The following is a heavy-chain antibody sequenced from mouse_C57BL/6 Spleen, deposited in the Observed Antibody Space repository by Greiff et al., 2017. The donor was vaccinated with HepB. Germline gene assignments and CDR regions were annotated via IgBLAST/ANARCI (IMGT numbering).Heavy chain of an antibody. Sequence: EVQLVESGGGLVKPGGSLKLSCAASGFTFSDYGMHWVRQAPEKGLEWVAYISSGSSTIYYADTVKGRFTIYRDNAKNTLFLQMTSLRSEDTAMYYCARQVLRYPRGFAYWGKGTLVTVSA. J-gene: IGHJ3*01. CDR2: ISSGSSTI. CDR1: GFTFSDYG. D-gene: IGHD1-1*01. CDR3: ARQVLRYPRGFAY. V-gene: IGHV5-17*01.